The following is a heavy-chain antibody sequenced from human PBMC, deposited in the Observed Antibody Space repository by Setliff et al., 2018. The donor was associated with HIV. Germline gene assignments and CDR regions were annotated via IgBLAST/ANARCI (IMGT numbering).Heavy chain of an antibody. D-gene: IGHD6-19*01. V-gene: IGHV1-46*01. Sequence: GASVKVSCKASGYTFTSYYIHWVRQAPGQGLEWMGRINPSGGSTSLAQKFQGRVIMTWDTSTSTVYMELSSLTSEDTAVYFCARDRSSGWSYYYGLDVWGQGTTVTVSS. CDR3: ARDRSSGWSYYYGLDV. CDR2: INPSGGST. J-gene: IGHJ6*02. CDR1: GYTFTSYY.